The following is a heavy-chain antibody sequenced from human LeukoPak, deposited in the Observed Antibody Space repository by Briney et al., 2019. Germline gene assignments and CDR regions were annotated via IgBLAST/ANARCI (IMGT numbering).Heavy chain of an antibody. J-gene: IGHJ5*02. Sequence: PSETLSLTCTVSGGSISSYYWSWIRQPPGKGLEWIGYIYYSGGTNYNPSLKSRVTISVDTSKNQFSLKLSSVTAADTAVYYCARGPHDCSGGSCYGFDPWGQGTLVTVSS. CDR1: GGSISSYY. CDR2: IYYSGGT. V-gene: IGHV4-59*01. D-gene: IGHD2-15*01. CDR3: ARGPHDCSGGSCYGFDP.